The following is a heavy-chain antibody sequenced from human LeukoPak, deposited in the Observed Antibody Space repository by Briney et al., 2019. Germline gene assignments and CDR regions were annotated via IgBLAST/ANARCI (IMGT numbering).Heavy chain of an antibody. D-gene: IGHD4-17*01. CDR3: AKCVLGDYVGPHDF. Sequence: LSGGSLRLSCVASGFTFDNFEMNWVRQTPEKGLEWVSSVNDAGGDTYYADSVKGRFIISRDTSKNTVFLQMNSLRGEDTAVYYCAKCVLGDYVGPHDFWGPGTLVTVSS. CDR2: VNDAGGDT. V-gene: IGHV3-23*01. J-gene: IGHJ4*02. CDR1: GFTFDNFE.